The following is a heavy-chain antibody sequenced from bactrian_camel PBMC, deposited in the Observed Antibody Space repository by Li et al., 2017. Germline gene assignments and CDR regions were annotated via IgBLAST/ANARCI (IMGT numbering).Heavy chain of an antibody. CDR3: AADTATPSRCGLDRADHQF. CDR1: GYTYRRNC. CDR2: IVTGGGST. Sequence: HVQLVESGGGSVQAGGPLRLSCAASGYTYRRNCMAWFRQAPGKEREGVAAIVTGGGSTYYADSVKGRFTISQDSAKTTLYLDIISLEPADTAMYYCAADTATPSRCGLDRADHQFWGQGTQVTVS. D-gene: IGHD2*01. J-gene: IGHJ4*01. V-gene: IGHV3S1*01.